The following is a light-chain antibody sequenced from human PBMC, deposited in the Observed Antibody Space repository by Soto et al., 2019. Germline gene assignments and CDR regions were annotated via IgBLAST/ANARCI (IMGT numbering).Light chain of an antibody. Sequence: QSVLTQPASVSGSPGQSITISCTGTSSDVGGYNYVSWYQQHPGKAPKLMIYDVSNRPSGVSNRFSGSKSGHTASLTISGLQAEDEADYYCSSYTSSSTLVFGGGTQLTVL. CDR1: SSDVGGYNY. V-gene: IGLV2-14*01. CDR3: SSYTSSSTLV. J-gene: IGLJ2*01. CDR2: DVS.